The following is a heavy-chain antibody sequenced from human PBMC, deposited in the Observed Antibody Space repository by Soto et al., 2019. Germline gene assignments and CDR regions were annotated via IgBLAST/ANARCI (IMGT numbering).Heavy chain of an antibody. CDR2: ISGSGGST. Sequence: GGSLRLSCAASGFTFSSDAMSRALQAPGKGLEWVSPISGSGGSTYYADSVKGRFTISRDNSKNTLYLQMNSLRTEYTAVYYCAKDSSYQGYHNPNCFDPWGKGALVTVSS. CDR3: AKDSSYQGYHNPNCFDP. CDR1: GFTFSSDA. V-gene: IGHV3-23*01. J-gene: IGHJ5*02. D-gene: IGHD5-12*01.